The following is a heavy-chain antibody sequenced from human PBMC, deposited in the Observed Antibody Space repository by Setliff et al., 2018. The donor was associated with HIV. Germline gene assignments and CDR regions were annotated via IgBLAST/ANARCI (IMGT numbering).Heavy chain of an antibody. CDR2: IYDSGIT. CDR3: ARDLVAAGFRQEYYYYMDV. J-gene: IGHJ6*03. V-gene: IGHV4-59*01. D-gene: IGHD6-13*01. Sequence: SETLSLTCTVSGGSISFYYWSWIRQPPGKGLEWIGYIYDSGITNYNPSLRSRVTISIDTPKNQFSLKLRSVTAADTAVYYCARDLVAAGFRQEYYYYMDVWGKGTTVTVSS. CDR1: GGSISFYY.